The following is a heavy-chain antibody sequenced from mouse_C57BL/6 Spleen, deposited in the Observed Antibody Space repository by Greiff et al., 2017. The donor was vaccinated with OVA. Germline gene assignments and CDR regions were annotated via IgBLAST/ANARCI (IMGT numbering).Heavy chain of an antibody. V-gene: IGHV1-15*01. Sequence: LQESGAELVRPGASVTLSCKASGYTFTDYEMHWVKQTPVHGLAWIGAIDPETGGTAYNQKFKGKAILTAGKSSSTAYMELRSLTSEYSAGYYCTSGSNYVDWYFDVWGTGTTVTVSS. CDR1: GYTFTDYE. D-gene: IGHD2-5*01. CDR2: IDPETGGT. CDR3: TSGSNYVDWYFDV. J-gene: IGHJ1*03.